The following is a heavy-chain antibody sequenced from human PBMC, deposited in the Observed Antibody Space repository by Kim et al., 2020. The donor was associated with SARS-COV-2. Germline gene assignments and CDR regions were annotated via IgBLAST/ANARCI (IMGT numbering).Heavy chain of an antibody. CDR1: GGSFSGYH. CDR2: INHSGST. Sequence: SETLSLTCAVYGGSFSGYHWSWIRQPPGKGLEWIGEINHSGSTNYNPSLKSRVTISVDTSKNQFSLKLSSVTAADTAVYSCARSEHYGDYFDYCGQGTLV. CDR3: ARSEHYGDYFDY. J-gene: IGHJ4*02. V-gene: IGHV4-34*01. D-gene: IGHD4-17*01.